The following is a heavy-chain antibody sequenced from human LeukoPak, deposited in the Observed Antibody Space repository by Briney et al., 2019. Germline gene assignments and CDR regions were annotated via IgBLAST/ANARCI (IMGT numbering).Heavy chain of an antibody. D-gene: IGHD4-17*01. V-gene: IGHV3-66*03. CDR3: AKEEYFGEYGFGY. CDR2: IYNSGKT. J-gene: IGHJ4*02. Sequence: GGSLRLSCEVSGITVNTSYLSWVRQAPGRGLEWVSVIYNSGKTFYRDSVKGGFTISRDNSKNTLYLQMNSLRAEDTAVYYCAKEEYFGEYGFGYWGQGTLVTVSS. CDR1: GITVNTSY.